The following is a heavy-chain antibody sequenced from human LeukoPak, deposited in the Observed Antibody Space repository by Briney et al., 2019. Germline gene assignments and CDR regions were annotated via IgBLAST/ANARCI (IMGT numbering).Heavy chain of an antibody. CDR1: GGSIINYY. J-gene: IGHJ6*03. CDR3: ARDREDYYDGSGYYDFYYMDV. Sequence: PSETLSLTCSVSGGSIINYYWTWIRQPAGKGLECIGRMNTSGSTKYNPSLKSRVTMSVDTSKNQFSLKLTSVTAADTAVYYCARDREDYYDGSGYYDFYYMDVWGKGTTVTVSS. V-gene: IGHV4-4*07. D-gene: IGHD3-22*01. CDR2: MNTSGST.